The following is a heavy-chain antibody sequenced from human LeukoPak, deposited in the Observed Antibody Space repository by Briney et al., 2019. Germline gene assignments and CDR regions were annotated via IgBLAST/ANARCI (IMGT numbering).Heavy chain of an antibody. CDR1: GGSISSGRYY. V-gene: IGHV4-61*02. D-gene: IGHD6-13*01. CDR2: MYTTGST. J-gene: IGHJ4*02. CDR3: ARGEQYSSRIDY. Sequence: SQTLSLTCTVSGGSISSGRYYWSWIRQPAGKGLEWIGRMYTTGSTNYNPSLKSRVTISVDTSKNQFSLKLSSVTAADTAVYYCARGEQYSSRIDYWGQGTLVTVSS.